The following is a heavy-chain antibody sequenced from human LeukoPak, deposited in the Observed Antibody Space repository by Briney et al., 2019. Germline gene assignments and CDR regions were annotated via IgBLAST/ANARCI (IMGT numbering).Heavy chain of an antibody. D-gene: IGHD5-18*01. CDR3: ARVRGIQLWFDY. J-gene: IGHJ4*02. CDR2: ISYDGGNT. Sequence: GRSLGLSCAASEFTFRSYVMHWVRQAPGKGLEWVAVISYDGGNTYYADSVKGRFTISRDNSKNTLYLQMNSLRVEDTAVYYCARVRGIQLWFDYWGRGTLVTVSS. CDR1: EFTFRSYV. V-gene: IGHV3-30*04.